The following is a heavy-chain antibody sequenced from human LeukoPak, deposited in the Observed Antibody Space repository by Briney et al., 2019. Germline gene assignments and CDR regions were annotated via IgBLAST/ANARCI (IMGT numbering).Heavy chain of an antibody. Sequence: PGRSLRLSCAASGFTFSSYSMNWVRQAPGKGLEWVSSIIVGSSYIYYADSVKGRFTISRDNAKNSLYLQMNSLRAEDTAVYYCARDYYDSSGSHWDYWGQGTLVTVSS. CDR2: IIVGSSYI. V-gene: IGHV3-21*01. D-gene: IGHD3-22*01. CDR1: GFTFSSYS. CDR3: ARDYYDSSGSHWDY. J-gene: IGHJ4*02.